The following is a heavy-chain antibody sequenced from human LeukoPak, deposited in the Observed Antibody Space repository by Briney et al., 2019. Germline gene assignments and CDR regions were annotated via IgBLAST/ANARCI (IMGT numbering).Heavy chain of an antibody. D-gene: IGHD6-19*01. CDR2: MNPNSGNT. Sequence: GASVKVSCKASGYTFTTYDINWVRQATGQGLEWMGWMNPNSGNTGYAQKFQGRVTMTRNTSISTAYMELSSLRSEDTAAYYCARGRGSGHKENWSDPWGQGTLVTVSS. CDR1: GYTFTTYD. CDR3: ARGRGSGHKENWSDP. J-gene: IGHJ5*02. V-gene: IGHV1-8*01.